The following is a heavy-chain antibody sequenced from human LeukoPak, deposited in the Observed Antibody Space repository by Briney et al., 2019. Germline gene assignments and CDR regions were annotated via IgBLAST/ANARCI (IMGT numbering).Heavy chain of an antibody. CDR2: ISGSGTRT. D-gene: IGHD3-22*01. CDR1: GFTLSSYA. J-gene: IGHJ4*02. Sequence: KTGGSLRPSCVGSGFTLSSYAMSWVRQAPGKGLEWVSAISGSGTRTYYADSVKGRFTISRDNSKNTLYLQMNSLRAEDTAVYYCAKAPTKEEEWLLLNYFDYWGQGTLVTVSS. CDR3: AKAPTKEEEWLLLNYFDY. V-gene: IGHV3-23*01.